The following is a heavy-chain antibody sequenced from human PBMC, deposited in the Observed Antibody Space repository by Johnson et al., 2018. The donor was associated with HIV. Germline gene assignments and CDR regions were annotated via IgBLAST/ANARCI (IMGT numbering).Heavy chain of an antibody. CDR1: GFTFSSYD. CDR3: AKGGVGRDGNRDAFDI. D-gene: IGHD5-24*01. Sequence: VQLVESGGGVVQPGGSLRLSCAASGFTFSSYDMHWVRQATGKGLEWVSGIGSAGDTYYPGSVKGRFTISRDNPKNTLYLQMNSLRREDTAVYYCAKGGVGRDGNRDAFDIWGQGTMVTVSS. V-gene: IGHV3-13*01. J-gene: IGHJ3*02. CDR2: IGSAGDT.